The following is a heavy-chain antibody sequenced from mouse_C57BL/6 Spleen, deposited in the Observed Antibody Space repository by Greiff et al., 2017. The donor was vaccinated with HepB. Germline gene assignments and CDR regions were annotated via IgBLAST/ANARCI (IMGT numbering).Heavy chain of an antibody. CDR3: ARWGPDYYGSSYLDY. CDR1: GFSLTSYG. J-gene: IGHJ2*01. CDR2: IWSGGST. Sequence: VQLQQSGPGLVQPSQCLSITCTVSGFSLTSYGVHWVRQSPGKGLEWLGVIWSGGSTAYNAAFISRLSISKDNSKSQVFFKMNSLQTDDTAKYYCARWGPDYYGSSYLDYWGQGTTLTVSS. V-gene: IGHV2-2*01. D-gene: IGHD1-1*01.